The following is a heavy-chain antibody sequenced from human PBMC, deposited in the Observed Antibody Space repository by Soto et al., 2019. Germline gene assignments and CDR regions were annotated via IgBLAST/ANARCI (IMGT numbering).Heavy chain of an antibody. CDR2: IYYSGST. V-gene: IGHV4-39*01. CDR1: GGSISSSSYY. CDR3: AKPDKGYCSSTSCPPDY. D-gene: IGHD2-2*01. J-gene: IGHJ4*02. Sequence: SETLSLTCTVSGGSISSSSYYWGWIRQPPGKGLEWIGSIYYSGSTYYNPSLKSRVTISVDTSKNQFSLKLSSVTAADTAVYYCAKPDKGYCSSTSCPPDYWGQGTLVTVSS.